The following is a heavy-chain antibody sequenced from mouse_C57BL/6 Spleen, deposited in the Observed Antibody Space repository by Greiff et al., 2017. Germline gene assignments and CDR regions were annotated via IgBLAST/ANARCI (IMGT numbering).Heavy chain of an antibody. CDR1: GYTFTDYY. CDR3: ARSGYYGSSYWYFDV. J-gene: IGHJ1*03. CDR2: INPYNGGT. V-gene: IGHV1-19*01. Sequence: EVQLQQSGPVLVKPGASVKMSCKASGYTFTDYYMNWVKQSHGKSLEWIGVINPYNGGTSYNQKFKGKATLTVDNSSSTAYMELNSLTSEDSAVYYCARSGYYGSSYWYFDVWGTGTTVTVSS. D-gene: IGHD1-1*01.